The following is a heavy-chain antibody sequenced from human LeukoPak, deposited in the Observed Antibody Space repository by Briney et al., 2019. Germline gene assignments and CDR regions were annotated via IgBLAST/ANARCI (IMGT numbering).Heavy chain of an antibody. Sequence: GGSLRLSCAASGFTFDDYAMHWVRQAPGKGLEWVSGISWNSNNIGYADSVKGRFTISRDNAKNSLYLQMNSLRAEDTAIYYCARQSGTMVTTRFDYWGQGTLVTVSS. J-gene: IGHJ4*02. CDR2: ISWNSNNI. CDR1: GFTFDDYA. CDR3: ARQSGTMVTTRFDY. V-gene: IGHV3-9*01. D-gene: IGHD4-17*01.